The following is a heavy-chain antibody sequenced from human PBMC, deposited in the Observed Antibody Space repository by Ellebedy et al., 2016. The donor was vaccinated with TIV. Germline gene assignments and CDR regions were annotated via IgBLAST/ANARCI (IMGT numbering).Heavy chain of an antibody. J-gene: IGHJ4*02. CDR3: ARGLTMYYFDY. V-gene: IGHV3-48*02. D-gene: IGHD3-10*02. CDR1: GFTFSSYS. CDR2: ISSSSSTI. Sequence: GESLKISCAASGFTFSSYSMNWVRQAPGKGLEWVSYISSSSSTIYYADSVKGGFTISRDNAKNPLYLQMNSLRDEDTAVYYCARGLTMYYFDYWGQGTLATVSS.